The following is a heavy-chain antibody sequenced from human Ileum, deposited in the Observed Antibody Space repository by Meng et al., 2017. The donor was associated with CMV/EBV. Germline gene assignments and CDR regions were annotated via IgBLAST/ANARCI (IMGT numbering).Heavy chain of an antibody. Sequence: GGSLRLSCAASGFTFSSNGMSWVRQAPGKGLECVSAINPNGGSTYYIDSVKGRFTISRDNSKNTLYLQMDSLRAEDTAVYYCAKTGPCYFDYWGQGTLVTVSS. CDR1: GFTFSSNG. J-gene: IGHJ4*02. V-gene: IGHV3-23*01. CDR2: INPNGGST. CDR3: AKTGPCYFDY.